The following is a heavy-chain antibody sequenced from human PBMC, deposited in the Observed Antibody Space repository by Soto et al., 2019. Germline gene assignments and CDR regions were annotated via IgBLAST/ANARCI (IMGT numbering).Heavy chain of an antibody. CDR3: ARRYGVYFDY. D-gene: IGHD4-17*01. CDR2: IYYSGST. V-gene: IGHV4-59*08. CDR1: GGSISSYY. J-gene: IGHJ4*02. Sequence: QVQLQESGPGLVKPSETLSLTCTVSGGSISSYYWSWIRQPPGKGLEWIGYIYYSGSTNYNPSLKMRVTISVDTSENQFSRKLSSVTAADTGVYYGARRYGVYFDYWGQGTLVTVSS.